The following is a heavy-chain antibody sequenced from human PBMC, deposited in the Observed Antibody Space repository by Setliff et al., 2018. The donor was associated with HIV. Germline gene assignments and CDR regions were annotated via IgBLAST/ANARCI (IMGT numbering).Heavy chain of an antibody. CDR1: GFTFSNYA. V-gene: IGHV3-11*04. D-gene: IGHD2-15*01. CDR2: ISSSGTTI. J-gene: IGHJ5*02. CDR3: ARDSSIVVVVAATPDLGFDP. Sequence: GGSLRLSCAASGFTFSNYAMSWVRQAPGKGLEWVSYISSSGTTIYYADSVKGRFTISRDNAKNSLYLQMNSLRAEDTAVYYCARDSSIVVVVAATPDLGFDPWGQGTLVTVSS.